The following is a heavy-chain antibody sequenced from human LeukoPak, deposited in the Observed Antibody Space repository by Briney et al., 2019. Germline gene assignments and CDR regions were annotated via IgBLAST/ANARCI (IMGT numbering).Heavy chain of an antibody. CDR3: ATKMHGPFDH. CDR2: SVTSGST. Sequence: GGSLRLSCAASGFTFSSYNLYWVRQAPGKGLEWVSSSVTSGSTYYADSVRGRFTISRDNAKNSLYLQMSSLSVEDTAVYCCATKMHGPFDHWGQGTLVTVSS. J-gene: IGHJ5*02. CDR1: GFTFSSYN. V-gene: IGHV3-21*01.